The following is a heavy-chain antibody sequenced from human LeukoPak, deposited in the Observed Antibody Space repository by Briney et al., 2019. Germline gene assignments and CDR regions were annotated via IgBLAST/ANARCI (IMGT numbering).Heavy chain of an antibody. V-gene: IGHV3-48*01. CDR1: GFTFSSYS. CDR3: ARDLGTILPYYFDY. CDR2: ISSSSSTI. D-gene: IGHD3-3*01. J-gene: IGHJ4*02. Sequence: GGSLRLSCAASGFTFSSYSMNWVRQAPGKGLEWVSYISSSSSTIYYADSVKGRFTISRDNAKNSLYLQMNSLRAEGTAVYYCARDLGTILPYYFDYWGRGTLVTVSS.